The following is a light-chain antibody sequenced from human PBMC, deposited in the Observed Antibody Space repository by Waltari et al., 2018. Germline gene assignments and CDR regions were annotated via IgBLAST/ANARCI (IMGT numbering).Light chain of an antibody. V-gene: IGKV1-5*03. J-gene: IGKJ4*01. CDR3: HQYNSYPLT. CDR1: PHIRNW. CDR2: KTS. Sequence: DIQMTQTPSTLSASVGDRVTITCRASPHIRNWLAWSQHKPGKGPKLLIYKTSSLESGVPSRFTGSGSGTEFTLTISSLHPDDFGTYYCHQYNSYPLTFGGGTKVEIK.